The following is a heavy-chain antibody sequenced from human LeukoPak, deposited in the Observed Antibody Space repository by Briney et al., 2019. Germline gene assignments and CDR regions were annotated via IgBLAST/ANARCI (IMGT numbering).Heavy chain of an antibody. CDR1: GDSISTYF. V-gene: IGHV4-4*08. CDR3: ASRARAIDS. J-gene: IGHJ4*02. D-gene: IGHD5-12*01. CDR2: ISKSGNT. Sequence: SETLSLTCTVSGDSISTYFWSWIRQPPGRGLEWIGFISKSGNTNHNPSLKSRVTMSVDTSKNQFSLTLSSVTAADTAVYYCASRARAIDSWGLGTLVTVSS.